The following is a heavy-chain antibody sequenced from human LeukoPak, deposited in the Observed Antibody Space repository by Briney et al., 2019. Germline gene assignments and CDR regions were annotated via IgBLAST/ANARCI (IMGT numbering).Heavy chain of an antibody. CDR1: GFTFSICA. V-gene: IGHV3-30-3*01. CDR2: ISYDGGNK. Sequence: GGSLRLSCAASGFTFSICAMHWVRQAPGKGLEWVAVISYDGGNKYYADSVKGRFTISRDNSKNTVYLQMNSLRPEDTALYYCARDYDSVHAFDIWGQGTMVTVSS. J-gene: IGHJ3*02. D-gene: IGHD5-12*01. CDR3: ARDYDSVHAFDI.